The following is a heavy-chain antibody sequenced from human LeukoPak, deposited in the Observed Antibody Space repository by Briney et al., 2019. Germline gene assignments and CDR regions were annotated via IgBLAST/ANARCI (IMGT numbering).Heavy chain of an antibody. CDR3: ARRFLEWYHIKGYFDY. D-gene: IGHD3-3*01. V-gene: IGHV4-39*07. CDR1: GASISRTSYY. J-gene: IGHJ4*02. Sequence: SETLSLTCTVSGASISRTSYYWGWIRQTPGTGLEWIGTVYYSGSTNYNPSLKSRVTISVDTSKNQFSLKLSSVTAADTAVYYCARRFLEWYHIKGYFDYWGQGTLVTVSP. CDR2: VYYSGST.